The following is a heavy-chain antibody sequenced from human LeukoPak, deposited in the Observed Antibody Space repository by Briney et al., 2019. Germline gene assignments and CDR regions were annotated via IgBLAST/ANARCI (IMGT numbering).Heavy chain of an antibody. J-gene: IGHJ4*02. CDR2: IIPIFGTA. CDR3: ARNRGDHYGSYDY. D-gene: IGHD3-10*01. V-gene: IGHV1-69*05. CDR1: GGTFSSYA. Sequence: SVKVSCKASGGTFSSYAISWVRQAPGQGLEWMGGIIPIFGTANYAQKFQGRVTITTNESTSTAHMELSSLRSEDTAVYYCARNRGDHYGSYDYWGQGTLVTVSS.